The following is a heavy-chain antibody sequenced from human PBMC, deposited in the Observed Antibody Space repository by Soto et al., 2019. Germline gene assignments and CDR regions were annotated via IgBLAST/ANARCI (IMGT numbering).Heavy chain of an antibody. CDR1: GFTFSNYG. J-gene: IGHJ5*02. Sequence: QVQLVESGGGVVQPGRSLRLSCAASGFTFSNYGMHWVRQAPGKGLEWVAVISYDGSNKYYADSVXGRFSISRDNSKXTXXXXMXSLXAEDTAVYYCAKGDWFDPWGQGTLVTVSS. CDR2: ISYDGSNK. V-gene: IGHV3-30*18. CDR3: AKGDWFDP.